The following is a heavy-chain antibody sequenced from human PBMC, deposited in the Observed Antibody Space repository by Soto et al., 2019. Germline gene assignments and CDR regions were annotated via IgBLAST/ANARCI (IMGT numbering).Heavy chain of an antibody. CDR2: IYYSGST. CDR1: GGSISSYY. J-gene: IGHJ5*02. CDR3: ARDLHDYGNGDTNWFDP. D-gene: IGHD4-17*01. Sequence: PSETLSLTCTVSGGSISSYYWSWIRQPPGKGLEWIGYIYYSGSTNYNPSLKSRVTISVDTSKNQFSLKLSSVTAADTAVYYCARDLHDYGNGDTNWFDPWGQGTLVTVSS. V-gene: IGHV4-59*01.